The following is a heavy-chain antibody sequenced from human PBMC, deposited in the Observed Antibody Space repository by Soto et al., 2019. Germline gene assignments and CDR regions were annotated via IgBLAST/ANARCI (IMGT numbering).Heavy chain of an antibody. D-gene: IGHD4-17*01. Sequence: GGSLRLSCVASGFTFSTYSMNWARQAPGKGLEWISYIRSSDGTISYANSVRGRFTVSRDDAHDSLYLQMTSLRAEDTALYFCARDYIYAFDNWGQGTRVTVSS. V-gene: IGHV3-48*01. J-gene: IGHJ4*02. CDR3: ARDYIYAFDN. CDR2: IRSSDGTI. CDR1: GFTFSTYS.